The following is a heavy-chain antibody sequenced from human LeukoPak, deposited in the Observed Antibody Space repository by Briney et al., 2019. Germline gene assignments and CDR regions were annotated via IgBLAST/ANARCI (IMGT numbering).Heavy chain of an antibody. Sequence: PSQTLSLTCTVSGGSIGSGSYYWSWIRQPAGKGLEWIGRIYTSGGTNYNPSLKSRVTISVDTSKNQFSLKLSSVTAADTAVYYCARDLTVVVAANWFDPWGQGTLVTVSS. CDR1: GGSIGSGSYY. D-gene: IGHD2-15*01. CDR3: ARDLTVVVAANWFDP. J-gene: IGHJ5*02. CDR2: IYTSGGT. V-gene: IGHV4-61*02.